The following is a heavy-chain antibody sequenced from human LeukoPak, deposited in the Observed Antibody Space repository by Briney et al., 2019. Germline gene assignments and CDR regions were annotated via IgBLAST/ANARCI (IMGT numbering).Heavy chain of an antibody. CDR3: TRHPPSGYDLGNDY. CDR1: GFTFSGSA. V-gene: IGHV3-73*01. CDR2: IRSKANSYAT. Sequence: TGGSLRLSCAASGFTFSGSARHWVRQASGKGLEWVGRIRSKANSYATAYAASVKGRFTISRDDSKNTAYLQMNSLKTEDTAVYYCTRHPPSGYDLGNDYWGQGTLVTVSS. D-gene: IGHD5-12*01. J-gene: IGHJ4*02.